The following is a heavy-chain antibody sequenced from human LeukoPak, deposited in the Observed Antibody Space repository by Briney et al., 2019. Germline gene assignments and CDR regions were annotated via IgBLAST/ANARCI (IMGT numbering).Heavy chain of an antibody. CDR2: INPSGGST. Sequence: ASVKVSCKASGYTFTSYYMYWVRQAPGQGLEWMGIINPSGGSTSYAQKFQGRVTMTRDTSTSTVYMELSSLRSEDTAVYYCAREAAIRILDYWGQGTLVTVSS. J-gene: IGHJ4*02. CDR3: AREAAIRILDY. CDR1: GYTFTSYY. V-gene: IGHV1-46*01. D-gene: IGHD2-2*02.